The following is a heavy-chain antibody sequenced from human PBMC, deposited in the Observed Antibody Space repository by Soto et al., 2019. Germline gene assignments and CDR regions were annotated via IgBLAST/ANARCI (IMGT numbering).Heavy chain of an antibody. D-gene: IGHD5-12*01. V-gene: IGHV1-2*04. J-gene: IGHJ3*02. CDR3: GGLAPRSGYDYVFDI. Sequence: GASVKVSCKASGYTFTGYYMHSVRQAPGQRLEWMGWINPNSGGTNYAQKFQGWVTMTRDTSIRTAYMELRRLRSDDTAVLYCGGLAPRSGYDYVFDIWAQGTMVTVSS. CDR2: INPNSGGT. CDR1: GYTFTGYY.